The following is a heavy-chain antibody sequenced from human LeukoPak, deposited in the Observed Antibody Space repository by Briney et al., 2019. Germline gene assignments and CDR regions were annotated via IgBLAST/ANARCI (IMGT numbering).Heavy chain of an antibody. Sequence: SETLSLTCTVSGGSIGSSRYYWGWIRQPPGKGLEWIGSIYYSGSTYYNPSLKSRVTISVDTSNNQFYLKLSSVTAADIAVYYCARHLGATWYEGRDFWGQGTLVTVSS. CDR2: IYYSGST. J-gene: IGHJ4*02. D-gene: IGHD6-13*01. CDR1: GGSIGSSRYY. CDR3: ARHLGATWYEGRDF. V-gene: IGHV4-39*01.